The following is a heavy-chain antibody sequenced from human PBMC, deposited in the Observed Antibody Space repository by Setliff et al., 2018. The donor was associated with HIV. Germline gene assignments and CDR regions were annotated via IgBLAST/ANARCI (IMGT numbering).Heavy chain of an antibody. J-gene: IGHJ5*02. CDR2: IYYSGAT. D-gene: IGHD3-16*02. CDR1: GGSISRDSFY. CDR3: AGDRGYPSNWFDP. Sequence: PSETLSLTCTVSGGSISRDSFYWGWFRQPPGEGLEWIGSIYYSGATYYAPSLETRLTISVDTSTNQFSLKLTSVTAADTAMYFCAGDRGYPSNWFDPWGQGILVTVSS. V-gene: IGHV4-39*02.